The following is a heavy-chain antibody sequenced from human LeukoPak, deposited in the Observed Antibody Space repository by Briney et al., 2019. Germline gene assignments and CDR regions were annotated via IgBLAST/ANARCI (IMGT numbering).Heavy chain of an antibody. CDR3: ARDWGF. V-gene: IGHV3-21*01. J-gene: IGHJ4*02. CDR1: GFTFSSYT. D-gene: IGHD3-16*01. Sequence: PGGSLRLSCAASGFTFSSYTMNWVRQAPGKGLEWVSSSSGGSNYIYYADSVKGRFTISRDNAKNSLFLQMNSLRAEDTAVYYCARDWGFWGQGTLLTVSS. CDR2: SSGGSNYI.